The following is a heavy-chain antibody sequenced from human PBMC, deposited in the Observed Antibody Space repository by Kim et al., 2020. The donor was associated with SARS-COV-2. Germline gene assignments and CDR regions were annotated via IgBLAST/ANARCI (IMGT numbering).Heavy chain of an antibody. CDR2: VHYKGST. V-gene: IGHV4-59*13. Sequence: SETLSLTCTVSGDSINPYYWSWIRQPPGKGLEWIGYVHYKGSTNYNPSFESRVTISMDTSKNEFHLKLNSVTAADTAIYYCARGERRGTLGNYRTGKFDYWGQGSLVTVSS. J-gene: IGHJ4*02. CDR3: ARGERRGTLGNYRTGKFDY. D-gene: IGHD3-10*01. CDR1: GDSINPYY.